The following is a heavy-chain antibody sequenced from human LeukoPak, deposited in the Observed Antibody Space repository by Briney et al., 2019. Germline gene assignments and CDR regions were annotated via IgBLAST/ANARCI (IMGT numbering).Heavy chain of an antibody. Sequence: GGTLRLSCAASGFTFSTYGMSWVRQAPGKGLEWAAAITGSGGSTFYADSVKGRFTISRDNSKNTLYLQMNSLRAEDTAVYYCAKEGYSGSLTDYWGQGTLVTVSS. V-gene: IGHV3-23*01. CDR3: AKEGYSGSLTDY. CDR2: ITGSGGST. CDR1: GFTFSTYG. D-gene: IGHD1-26*01. J-gene: IGHJ4*02.